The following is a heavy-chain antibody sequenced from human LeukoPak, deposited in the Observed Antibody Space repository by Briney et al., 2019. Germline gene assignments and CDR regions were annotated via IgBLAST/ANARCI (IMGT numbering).Heavy chain of an antibody. J-gene: IGHJ4*02. CDR3: ARAGSGQEAYYFDY. CDR2: ISWNSGSI. Sequence: PGGALRLSCAAPGFTFDGYAMHWGRQAPGKGLEWVSGISWNSGSIGYADSVKGRFTISRDNAKNSLNLQMNSLRPEDTALYYCARAGSGQEAYYFDYWGQGTLVTVSS. CDR1: GFTFDGYA. V-gene: IGHV3-9*01. D-gene: IGHD3-10*01.